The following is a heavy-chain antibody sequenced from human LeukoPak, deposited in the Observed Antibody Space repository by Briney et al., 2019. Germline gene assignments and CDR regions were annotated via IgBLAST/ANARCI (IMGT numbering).Heavy chain of an antibody. J-gene: IGHJ4*02. CDR2: IYPGDSDT. D-gene: IGHD5-18*01. CDR3: ARRSGHNYGFDS. Sequence: GESLKISCQGSGYSFTNYWIGWVRQMPGKGLEWMGFIYPGDSDTRYTPSFQGQVTISADKSISTAYLQWSSLKASDSAMYYCARRSGHNYGFDSWGQGTLVTVSS. V-gene: IGHV5-51*01. CDR1: GYSFTNYW.